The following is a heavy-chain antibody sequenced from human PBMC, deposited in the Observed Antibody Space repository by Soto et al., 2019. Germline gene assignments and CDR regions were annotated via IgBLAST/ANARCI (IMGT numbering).Heavy chain of an antibody. V-gene: IGHV3-30-3*01. CDR1: GFTFSSYA. CDR2: ISYDGSNK. CDR3: ARETVGATYYYYGMDV. D-gene: IGHD1-26*01. J-gene: IGHJ6*02. Sequence: GGSLRLSCAASGFTFSSYAMHWVRQAPGKGLEWVAVISYDGSNKYYADSVKGRFTISRDNSKNTLYLQMNSLRAEDTAVYYCARETVGATYYYYGMDVWGQGTTVTVSS.